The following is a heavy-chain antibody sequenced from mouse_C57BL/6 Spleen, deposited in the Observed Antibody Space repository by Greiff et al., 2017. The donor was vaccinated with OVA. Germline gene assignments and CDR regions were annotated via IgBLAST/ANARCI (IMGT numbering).Heavy chain of an antibody. CDR2: ILPGSGST. CDR1: GYTFPGYW. Sequence: QVQLQQSGAELMKPGASVKLSCKATGYTFPGYWIEWVKQRPGHGLEWIGEILPGSGSTNYNEKFKGKATFTADTSSNTAYMQLSSLTTEDSAIYYCARWYLFITTVVATDYFDYWGQGTTLTVAS. J-gene: IGHJ2*01. V-gene: IGHV1-9*01. CDR3: ARWYLFITTVVATDYFDY. D-gene: IGHD1-1*01.